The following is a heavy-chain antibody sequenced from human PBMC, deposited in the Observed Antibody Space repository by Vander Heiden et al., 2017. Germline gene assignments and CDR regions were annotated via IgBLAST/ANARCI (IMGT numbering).Heavy chain of an antibody. D-gene: IGHD2-2*01. CDR3: ARTKNCSSTSCYLGYYYYGMDV. V-gene: IGHV1-69*01. Sequence: QVQLVQSGAEVKKPGSSVKVSCKASGGTSSSYATSWGEQAPGQGLEWMEGIIPIFGTANYAQKFQGRVTITADESTSTAYMELSSLRSEDTAVYYCARTKNCSSTSCYLGYYYYGMDVWGQGTTVTVSS. J-gene: IGHJ6*02. CDR1: GGTSSSYA. CDR2: IIPIFGTA.